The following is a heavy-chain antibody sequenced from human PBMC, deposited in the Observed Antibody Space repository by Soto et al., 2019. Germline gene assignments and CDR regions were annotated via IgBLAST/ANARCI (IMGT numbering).Heavy chain of an antibody. D-gene: IGHD5-18*01. Sequence: QVQLVQSGAEVKKPGSSVRVSCTASGGSFREYAISWVRQAPGHGLEWMGGIIPMFDTPNYAQKFQGRITIIADESTSTVDMELSSLTSDDTAVYYCARDSTAIVTTSFDFWGQGTLVTVSS. J-gene: IGHJ4*02. CDR2: IIPMFDTP. CDR1: GGSFREYA. V-gene: IGHV1-69*01. CDR3: ARDSTAIVTTSFDF.